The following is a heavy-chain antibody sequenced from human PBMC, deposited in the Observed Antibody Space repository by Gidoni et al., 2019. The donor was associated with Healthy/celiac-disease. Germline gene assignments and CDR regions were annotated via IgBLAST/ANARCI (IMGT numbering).Heavy chain of an antibody. CDR1: GGSVSSSN. V-gene: IGHV4-59*08. D-gene: IGHD3-10*01. CDR2: IYYSGST. CDR3: ARHKRDYYGSGSYYSFDY. Sequence: QVQLQESGPGLVKPSEPLSLTCTVSGGSVSSSNWSWIRQPPGKGLEWIGYIYYSGSTNYNPSLKSLVTISVDTSKNQFSLKLISVTAADTAVYYCARHKRDYYGSGSYYSFDYWGQGTLVTFSS. J-gene: IGHJ4*02.